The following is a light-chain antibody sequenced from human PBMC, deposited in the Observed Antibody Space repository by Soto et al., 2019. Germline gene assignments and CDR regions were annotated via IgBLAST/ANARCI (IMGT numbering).Light chain of an antibody. CDR1: SSDVGSYNL. Sequence: QSALTQPASVSGSPGQSITISCTGSSSDVGSYNLVSWYQQHPGKAPKLMIYEINKRPSGVSNRFSGSKSGNTASLTISWLQAEDEAYYYCCSFAGSSTPYVFGTGTKLTV. CDR3: CSFAGSSTPYV. CDR2: EIN. J-gene: IGLJ1*01. V-gene: IGLV2-23*02.